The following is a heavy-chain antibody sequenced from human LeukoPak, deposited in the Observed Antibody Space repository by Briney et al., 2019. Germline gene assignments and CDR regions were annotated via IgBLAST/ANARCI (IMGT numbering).Heavy chain of an antibody. CDR3: ARGYSTSWTYYLDH. J-gene: IGHJ4*02. D-gene: IGHD6-13*01. CDR2: IYSAST. CDR1: DGGITGYY. V-gene: IGHV4-59*01. Sequence: SETLSLTCSVSDGGITGYYWGWIRQPPGKGLEWIGYIYSASTNYNPSLKSRVTISVDTSKNQFSLRLNSVTAADTAVYYCARGYSTSWTYYLDHWGQGALVTVSS.